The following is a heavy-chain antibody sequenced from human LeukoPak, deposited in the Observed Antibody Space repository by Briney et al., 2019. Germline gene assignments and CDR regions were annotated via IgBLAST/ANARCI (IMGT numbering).Heavy chain of an antibody. CDR2: IRYDGSNK. J-gene: IGHJ5*02. CDR1: GFTFSTYG. Sequence: PGGSLRLSCAAPGFTFSTYGMHWVRQAPGKGLEWVAFIRYDGSNKYNADSVKGRFTISRDNSKNTLYLVMNSLRAEDTAVYYCAKDPDYYGSGSSRRENWFDPWGQGTLVTVSS. D-gene: IGHD3-10*01. V-gene: IGHV3-30*02. CDR3: AKDPDYYGSGSSRRENWFDP.